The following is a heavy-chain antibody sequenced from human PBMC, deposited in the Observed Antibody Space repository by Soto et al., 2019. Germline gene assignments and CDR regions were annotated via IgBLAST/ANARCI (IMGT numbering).Heavy chain of an antibody. J-gene: IGHJ4*02. V-gene: IGHV3-30*18. Sequence: GGSLRLSCAASGFTFSSYGMHWVRQAPGKGLEWVAVISYDGSNKYYADSVKGRFTISRDNSKNTLYLQMNSLRAEDTAVYYCAKTTDTAMVTSHFDYWGQGTLVTVSS. CDR2: ISYDGSNK. CDR1: GFTFSSYG. D-gene: IGHD5-18*01. CDR3: AKTTDTAMVTSHFDY.